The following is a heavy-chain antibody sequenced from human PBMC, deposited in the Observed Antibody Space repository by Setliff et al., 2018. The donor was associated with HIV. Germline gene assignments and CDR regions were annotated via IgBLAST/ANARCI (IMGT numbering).Heavy chain of an antibody. CDR1: GDSITSRNYY. Sequence: PSETLSLTCAVSGDSITSRNYYWHWMRQPPGKGLEWIGSIYYSGSTHYKSSLKSRVTISVDTSKNQFSLRLSSVTAADTAVYYCARGGGPDTNFDSWGRGTLVTVSS. CDR3: ARGGGPDTNFDS. J-gene: IGHJ4*02. CDR2: IYYSGST. V-gene: IGHV4-39*07.